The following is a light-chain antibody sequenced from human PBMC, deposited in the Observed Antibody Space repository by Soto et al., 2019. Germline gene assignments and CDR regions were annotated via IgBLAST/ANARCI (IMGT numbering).Light chain of an antibody. CDR3: QQYESFSPYT. J-gene: IGKJ2*01. Sequence: DIQMPQSPSTLSAFVGDRVTITCRASQSVSSSLAWYQQKPGKAPKLLIYDASTLESGVPSRFSGSGYGTEFTLTINSLQPGDFATYYCQQYESFSPYTFGQGTRLEI. V-gene: IGKV1-5*01. CDR2: DAS. CDR1: QSVSSS.